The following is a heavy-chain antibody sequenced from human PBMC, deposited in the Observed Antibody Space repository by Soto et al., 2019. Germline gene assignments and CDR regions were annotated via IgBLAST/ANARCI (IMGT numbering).Heavy chain of an antibody. CDR2: IKQDGSEK. Sequence: GGSLRLSCAASGFTFSSYWMSWVRQAPGKGLEWVANIKQDGSEKYYVDSVKGRFTISRDNAKNSLYLQMNSLRAEDTAVYYCARGTPGYSGYVGSAALNYYYYYYMDVWGKGTTVTVSS. CDR3: ARGTPGYSGYVGSAALNYYYYYYMDV. J-gene: IGHJ6*03. V-gene: IGHV3-7*01. CDR1: GFTFSSYW. D-gene: IGHD5-12*01.